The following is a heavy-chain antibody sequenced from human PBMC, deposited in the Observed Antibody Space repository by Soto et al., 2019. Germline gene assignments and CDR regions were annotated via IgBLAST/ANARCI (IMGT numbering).Heavy chain of an antibody. D-gene: IGHD3-10*01. Sequence: SETLSLTCSVSGGSISSSSYYWGWIRQPPGKGLEWIGSVYYNGDTYYNPSLKSRVTISVDTSKIQFSLKLSSVTAADTAVYYCARHYYGSGSYWNFDYWGQGTLVTVSS. J-gene: IGHJ4*02. CDR1: GGSISSSSYY. V-gene: IGHV4-39*01. CDR2: VYYNGDT. CDR3: ARHYYGSGSYWNFDY.